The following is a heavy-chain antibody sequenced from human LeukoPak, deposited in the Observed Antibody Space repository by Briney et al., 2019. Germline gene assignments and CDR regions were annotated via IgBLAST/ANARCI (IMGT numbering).Heavy chain of an antibody. CDR3: ARYVWGSYPTFEDY. CDR2: IYYSGSS. V-gene: IGHV4-59*01. Sequence: PSETLSLTCAVYGGSFSGYYWSWIRQPPGKGLEWIGYIYYSGSSNYNPSLNSRVTISADTSKNQFSLKLSSVTAADTAVYYCARYVWGSYPTFEDYWGQGTLVTVSS. J-gene: IGHJ4*02. D-gene: IGHD3-16*02. CDR1: GGSFSGYY.